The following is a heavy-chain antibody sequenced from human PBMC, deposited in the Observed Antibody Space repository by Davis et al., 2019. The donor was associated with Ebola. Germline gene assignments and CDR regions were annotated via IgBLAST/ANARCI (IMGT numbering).Heavy chain of an antibody. CDR2: IYYSGST. J-gene: IGHJ4*02. CDR3: ARADYDILAGPFDY. CDR1: GGSISSSSYY. V-gene: IGHV4-39*07. D-gene: IGHD3-9*01. Sequence: SETLSLTCTVSGGSISSSSYYWGWIRQPPGKGLEWIGSIYYSGSTNYNPSLKSRVTISVDTSKNQFSLKLSSVTAADTAVYYCARADYDILAGPFDYWGQGTLVTVSS.